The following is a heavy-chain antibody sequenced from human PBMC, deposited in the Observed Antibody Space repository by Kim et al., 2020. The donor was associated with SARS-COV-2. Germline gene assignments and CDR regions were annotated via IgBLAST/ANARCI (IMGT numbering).Heavy chain of an antibody. CDR2: ISGSGGST. D-gene: IGHD2-2*02. CDR3: AKDLCSSTSCYSNP. CDR1: GFTFSSYA. V-gene: IGHV3-23*01. J-gene: IGHJ5*02. Sequence: GGSLRLSCAASGFTFSSYAMSWVRQAPGKGLEWVSAISGSGGSTYYADSVKGRFTISRDNSKNTLYLQMNSLRAEDTAVYYCAKDLCSSTSCYSNPWGQGTLVTVSS.